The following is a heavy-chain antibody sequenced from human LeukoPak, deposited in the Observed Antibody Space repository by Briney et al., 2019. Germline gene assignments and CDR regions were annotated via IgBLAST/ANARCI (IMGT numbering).Heavy chain of an antibody. Sequence: GGSLRLSCAASGFTVSSNYMNWVRQTPAKGLEWVSAISSSAVSTYYADSVKSRFTISRDNSKNILYLQMNSLRAEDTAVYYCAKDPDGSGTYYIPAEYIQHWGQGTLVSVSS. CDR3: AKDPDGSGTYYIPAEYIQH. CDR2: ISSSAVST. CDR1: GFTVSSNY. D-gene: IGHD3-10*01. V-gene: IGHV3-23*01. J-gene: IGHJ1*01.